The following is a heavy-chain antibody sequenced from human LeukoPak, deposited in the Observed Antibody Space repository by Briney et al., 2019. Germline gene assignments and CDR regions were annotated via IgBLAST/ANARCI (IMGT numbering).Heavy chain of an antibody. D-gene: IGHD3-10*01. J-gene: IGHJ6*02. V-gene: IGHV1-18*01. CDR3: ARGSGAGSYYNYGMDV. Sequence: ASVKVSCKASGYRFTTYGISWVRQAPGQGLEWMGWISVYNGKTNYAQKLQGRVTMTTDTSTNTAYMELRSLRSDDTALYYCARGSGAGSYYNYGMDVWGQGTTVAVSS. CDR2: ISVYNGKT. CDR1: GYRFTTYG.